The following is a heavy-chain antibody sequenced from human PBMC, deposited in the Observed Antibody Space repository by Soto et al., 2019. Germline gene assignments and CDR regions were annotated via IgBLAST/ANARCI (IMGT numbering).Heavy chain of an antibody. CDR1: GGTFSSYA. CDR3: ARQDEMGVTRFSGYRSNWFYP. Sequence: QVQLVQSGAEVKKPGSSVKVSCKASGGTFSSYAISWVRQAPGQGLEWMGGIIPIFGTANYAQKFQGRVTITADESTSTADMELSSLRSEDTAVYYCARQDEMGVTRFSGYRSNWFYPWGQGTLVTVSS. V-gene: IGHV1-69*12. D-gene: IGHD5-18*01. CDR2: IIPIFGTA. J-gene: IGHJ5*02.